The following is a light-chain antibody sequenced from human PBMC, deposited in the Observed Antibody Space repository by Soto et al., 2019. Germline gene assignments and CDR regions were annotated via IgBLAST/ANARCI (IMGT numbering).Light chain of an antibody. J-gene: IGKJ4*01. V-gene: IGKV3-15*01. CDR2: GAY. CDR3: QQYHTWPIT. Sequence: DIVMTQSPATLSVAPGERVTFSCRASQGVSRKLAWYQHKPGQAPRLLISGAYTGATGIPARFSGSGCGTEFTLTISSLPSEDCAIYYCQQYHTWPITFGGGTKVEIK. CDR1: QGVSRK.